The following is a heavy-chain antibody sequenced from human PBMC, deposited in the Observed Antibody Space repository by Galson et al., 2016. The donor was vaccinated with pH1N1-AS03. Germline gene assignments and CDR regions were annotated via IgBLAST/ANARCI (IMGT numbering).Heavy chain of an antibody. D-gene: IGHD4-11*01. V-gene: IGHV4-61*01. CDR2: ITYSGIA. J-gene: IGHJ6*02. CDR3: ARVAPPRDSQTAVKDFYNMDV. CDR1: GGSVSTDPYY. Sequence: SETLSLTCTVSGGSVSTDPYYWSWIRQPPRKGLEWIGYITYSGIAYYNPSLKSRVTISEDSSKNQFYLKMNSVAAADTAVYYCARVAPPRDSQTAVKDFYNMDVWGQGTTVTVSS.